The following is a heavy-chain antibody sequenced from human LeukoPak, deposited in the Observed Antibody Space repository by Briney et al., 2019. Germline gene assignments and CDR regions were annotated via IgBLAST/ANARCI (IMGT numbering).Heavy chain of an antibody. Sequence: SETLSLTCTVSRGSISSYYWSWIRQPPGKGLEWIGYIYYTGSTNYNPSLKSRVTISVDTSKNQFSLKLTSVAAADTAVYYCARQGTSAWSFDYWGQGTPVTVSS. CDR3: ARQGTSAWSFDY. V-gene: IGHV4-59*08. CDR1: RGSISSYY. J-gene: IGHJ4*02. CDR2: IYYTGST. D-gene: IGHD6-19*01.